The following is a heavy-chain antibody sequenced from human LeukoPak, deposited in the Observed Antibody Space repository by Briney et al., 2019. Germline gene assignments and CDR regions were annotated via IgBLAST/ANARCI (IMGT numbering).Heavy chain of an antibody. CDR3: AKVAKYYYGSETYYFFEH. Sequence: GGSLRLSCAASGFTFATYCMTWVRQAPGKGLEWVANIKQDGTEEYFVDSVKGRFTISRDNAKNSLYLQMNSLIVEDTAVYYCAKVAKYYYGSETYYFFEHWGQGTPVTASS. CDR2: IKQDGTEE. V-gene: IGHV3-7*01. D-gene: IGHD3-10*01. J-gene: IGHJ4*02. CDR1: GFTFATYC.